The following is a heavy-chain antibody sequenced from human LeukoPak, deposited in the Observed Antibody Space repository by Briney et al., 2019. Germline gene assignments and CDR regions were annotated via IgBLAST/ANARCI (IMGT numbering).Heavy chain of an antibody. D-gene: IGHD6-13*01. CDR2: ISGSGGST. J-gene: IGHJ4*02. V-gene: IGHV3-23*01. CDR3: AKQSSRRLDYFDY. CDR1: GFTFSIYA. Sequence: GGSLRLSCAASGFTFSIYAMSWVRQAPGKGLEWVSAISGSGGSTYYADSVKGRFTISRDNSKNTLYLQMNSLRAEDTAVYYCAKQSSRRLDYFDYWGQGTLVTVSS.